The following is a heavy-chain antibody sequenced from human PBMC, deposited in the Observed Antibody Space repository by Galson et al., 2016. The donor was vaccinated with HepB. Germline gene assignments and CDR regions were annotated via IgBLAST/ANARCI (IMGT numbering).Heavy chain of an antibody. D-gene: IGHD3-10*01. CDR1: GFTFSSYG. J-gene: IGHJ5*02. Sequence: SLRLSCAASGFTFSSYGIHWVRQAPGKGLEWVAGIWYDGSNKYYADSVKGRFTISRDNSKNTLYLQMNSLRAEDTAVYYCARDQVYSGSGSHYPHGFDPWGQGTLVTVSS. CDR3: ARDQVYSGSGSHYPHGFDP. CDR2: IWYDGSNK. V-gene: IGHV3-33*01.